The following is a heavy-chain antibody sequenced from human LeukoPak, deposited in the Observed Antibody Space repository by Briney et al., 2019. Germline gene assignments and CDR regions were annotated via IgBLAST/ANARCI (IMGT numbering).Heavy chain of an antibody. CDR2: IGTVGDT. V-gene: IGHV3-13*01. J-gene: IGHJ2*01. CDR3: AREMGDKYSSSWALDL. D-gene: IGHD6-13*01. Sequence: GGSLRLSCAASGLTFSNSDMHWVRQAAGKGLEWVSAIGTVGDTYYPGSVKGRFTISRENAKNSLYLQMNSLRAGDTAVYYCAREMGDKYSSSWALDLWGRGTLVTVSS. CDR1: GLTFSNSD.